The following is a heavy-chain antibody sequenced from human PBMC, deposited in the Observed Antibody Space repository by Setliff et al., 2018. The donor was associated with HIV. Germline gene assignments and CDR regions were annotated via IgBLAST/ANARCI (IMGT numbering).Heavy chain of an antibody. D-gene: IGHD3-10*01. V-gene: IGHV3-72*01. J-gene: IGHJ4*02. Sequence: GGSLRLSCAASGVTLYNTYMDWVRQAPGKGLEWVGRIRNGNRYSTEYAASVKGRFTISRDDSENSLYLLMNSLKSEDTAVYYCVGGSGTDRYDYWGRGALVTVSS. CDR1: GVTLYNTY. CDR3: VGGSGTDRYDY. CDR2: IRNGNRYST.